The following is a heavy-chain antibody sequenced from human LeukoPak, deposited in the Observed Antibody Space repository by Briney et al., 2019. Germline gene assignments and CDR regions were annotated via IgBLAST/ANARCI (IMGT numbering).Heavy chain of an antibody. V-gene: IGHV3-23*01. J-gene: IGHJ6*03. Sequence: GGSLRLSCAASGFTFSSHAMSWVRQAPGKGLEWVSAISGSGGSTYYADSVKGRFTISRDNAKNTLYLQMNSLRAEDTAVYYCARDRALYVRGYMDVWGKGTTVTVSS. CDR1: GFTFSSHA. CDR3: ARDRALYVRGYMDV. CDR2: ISGSGGST. D-gene: IGHD3-3*01.